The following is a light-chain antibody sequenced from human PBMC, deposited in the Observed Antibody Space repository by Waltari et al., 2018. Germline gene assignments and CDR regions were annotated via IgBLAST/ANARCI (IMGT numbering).Light chain of an antibody. V-gene: IGKV1-39*01. CDR2: GGS. J-gene: IGKJ1*01. CDR3: QQSYSVSWT. CDR1: QNINNN. Sequence: DIQMTQSPASLSASVGDRVILTCRASQNINNNLNWYQQKSGKAPKILIFGGSHLQSGGPARFSGSGAGTEFTLAIGGLQPEDIATYYCQQSYSVSWTFGQGTKVE.